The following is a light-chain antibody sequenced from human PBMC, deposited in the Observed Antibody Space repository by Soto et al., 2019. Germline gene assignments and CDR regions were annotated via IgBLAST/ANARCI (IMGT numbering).Light chain of an antibody. CDR2: EVN. CDR3: SSYTDISTVI. V-gene: IGLV2-14*01. CDR1: NSDIGAFNY. Sequence: LTQPASVSGSPGQSITISCSGTNSDIGAFNYVSWYQQHPDKAPKLIIYEVNKRPSGVSNRFSGSKSGITASLTISGAQAEDEADYYCSSYTDISTVIFGGGTKVTVL. J-gene: IGLJ2*01.